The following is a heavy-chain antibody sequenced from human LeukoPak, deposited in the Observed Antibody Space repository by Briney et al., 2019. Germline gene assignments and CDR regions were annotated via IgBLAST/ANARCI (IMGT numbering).Heavy chain of an antibody. CDR2: IYYSGST. CDR1: GGSISSGGYY. CDR3: ATLGETNLTVRDGDY. J-gene: IGHJ4*02. V-gene: IGHV4-31*03. Sequence: PSETLSLTCTVSGGSISSGGYYWSWIRQHPGKGLEWIGYIYYSGSTYYNPSLKSRVTISVDTSKNQFSLKLSSVTAADTAVYYCATLGETNLTVRDGDYWGQGTLVTVSS. D-gene: IGHD3-10*01.